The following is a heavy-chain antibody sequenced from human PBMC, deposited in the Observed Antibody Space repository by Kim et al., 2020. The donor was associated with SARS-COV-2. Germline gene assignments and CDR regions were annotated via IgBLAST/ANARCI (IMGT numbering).Heavy chain of an antibody. Sequence: SVKVSCKASGYTFTSYAMHWVRQAPGQRLEWMGWINAGNGNTKYSQKFQGRVTITRDTSASTAYMELSSLRSEDTAVYYCARGGYYDSSGYEVPFDIWGQGTMVTVSS. D-gene: IGHD3-22*01. CDR1: GYTFTSYA. J-gene: IGHJ3*02. CDR3: ARGGYYDSSGYEVPFDI. V-gene: IGHV1-3*01. CDR2: INAGNGNT.